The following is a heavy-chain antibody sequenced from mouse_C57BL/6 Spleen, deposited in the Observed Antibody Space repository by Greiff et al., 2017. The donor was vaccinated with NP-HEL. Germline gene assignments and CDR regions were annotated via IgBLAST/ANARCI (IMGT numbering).Heavy chain of an antibody. CDR3: ARRSIYYLDY. CDR2: IYPGDGDT. J-gene: IGHJ2*01. D-gene: IGHD1-1*01. V-gene: IGHV1-80*01. CDR1: GYAFSSYW. Sequence: QVQLKQSGAELVKPGASVKISCKASGYAFSSYWMNWVKQRPGKGLEWIGQIYPGDGDTNYNGKFKGKATLTADESSSTAYMQLSSLTSEDSAVYFCARRSIYYLDYWGQGTTLTVSS.